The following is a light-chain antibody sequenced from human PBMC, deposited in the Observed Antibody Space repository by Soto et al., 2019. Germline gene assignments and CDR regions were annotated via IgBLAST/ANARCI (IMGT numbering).Light chain of an antibody. CDR2: AGS. CDR3: CSYAGTSAPYV. J-gene: IGLJ1*01. CDR1: NNDIGNYDL. Sequence: QSALTQPASVSGSPGQSITISCSGTNNDIGNYDLVSWYQYHPDKAPKLIIYAGSKRPSGVSTRFSGSKSGNTASLTISGLQAEDEADYYCCSYAGTSAPYVFGSGTKLNVL. V-gene: IGLV2-23*01.